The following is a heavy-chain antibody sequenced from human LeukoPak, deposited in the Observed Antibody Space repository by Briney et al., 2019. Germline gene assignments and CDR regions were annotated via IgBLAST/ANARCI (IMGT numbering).Heavy chain of an antibody. CDR1: GGSISSYY. Sequence: SETLSLTCTVSGGSISSYYWSWIRQPPGKGLEWIGYIYYSGSTNYNPSLKSRVTISVDTSKNQFSLKLSSVTAADTAVYYCARLIANSYHSSGTAWFDPWGQGTLVTVSS. CDR2: IYYSGST. CDR3: ARLIANSYHSSGTAWFDP. J-gene: IGHJ5*02. D-gene: IGHD3-22*01. V-gene: IGHV4-59*08.